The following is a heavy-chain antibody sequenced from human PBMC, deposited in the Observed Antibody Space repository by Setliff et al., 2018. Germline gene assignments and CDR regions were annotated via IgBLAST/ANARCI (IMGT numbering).Heavy chain of an antibody. CDR3: ARGPYNIYDRSGYGFTNWFDP. J-gene: IGHJ5*02. CDR2: INPNSGGT. Sequence: GASVKVSCKASGYTFTGYYMHWVRQAPGQGLEWMGWINPNSGGTNYAQKFQGWVTMTRDTSISTAYMELSRLRSEDTAVYYCARGPYNIYDRSGYGFTNWFDPWGQGILVTVSS. CDR1: GYTFTGYY. D-gene: IGHD3-22*01. V-gene: IGHV1-2*04.